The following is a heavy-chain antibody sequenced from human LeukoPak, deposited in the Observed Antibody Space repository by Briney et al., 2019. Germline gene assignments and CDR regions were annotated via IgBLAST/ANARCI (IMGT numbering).Heavy chain of an antibody. CDR1: GFTFSSYA. J-gene: IGHJ3*02. Sequence: GGSLRHSFAASGFTFSSYAMSWVRQAPGKGLEWVSAISGSGGSTYYADSVKGRFTISRDNCKNTLYLQMNSLRAEDTAVYYCAKDTDVNDILTGYSLGAFDIWGQGTMVTVSS. V-gene: IGHV3-23*01. CDR3: AKDTDVNDILTGYSLGAFDI. D-gene: IGHD3-9*01. CDR2: ISGSGGST.